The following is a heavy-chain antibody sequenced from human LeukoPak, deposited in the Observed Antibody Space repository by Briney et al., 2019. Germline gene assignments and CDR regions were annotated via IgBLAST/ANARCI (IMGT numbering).Heavy chain of an antibody. CDR2: INAGNGNT. V-gene: IGHV1-3*01. Sequence: ASVKVSCKASGYTFTSYAMHWVRQAPGQRLEWMGWINAGNGNTKYSQKFQGRVTITRDTSASTAYMELSSLRSEDTAVYYCARDGVAVAATRNYYYYGMDVWGQGTTVTVSS. D-gene: IGHD6-19*01. J-gene: IGHJ6*02. CDR3: ARDGVAVAATRNYYYYGMDV. CDR1: GYTFTSYA.